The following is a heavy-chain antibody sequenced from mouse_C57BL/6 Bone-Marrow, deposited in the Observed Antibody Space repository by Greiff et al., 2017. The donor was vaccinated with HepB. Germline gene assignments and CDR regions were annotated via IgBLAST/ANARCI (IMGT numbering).Heavy chain of an antibody. CDR1: GFTFSSYA. D-gene: IGHD2-14*01. J-gene: IGHJ3*01. CDR3: ARYRVRGFAY. Sequence: EVMLVESGGGLVKPGGSLKLSCAASGFTFSSYAMYWVRQTPEKRLEWVATISDGGSYTYYPDNVKGRFTISRDNVKKHLYLQMSHLKSEDTAMYYCARYRVRGFAYWGQGTLVTVSA. V-gene: IGHV5-4*03. CDR2: ISDGGSYT.